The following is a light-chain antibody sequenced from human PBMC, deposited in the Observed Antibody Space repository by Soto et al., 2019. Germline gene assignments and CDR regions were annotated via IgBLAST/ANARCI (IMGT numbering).Light chain of an antibody. CDR2: DVN. CDR3: SSFTSRHTYV. J-gene: IGLJ1*01. Sequence: QSALTQPASVSGSPGQSTTISCTGTSSDIGGYNYVSWYQQLPGEAPKLIIYDVNDRPSGVSTRFSGSKSGNTASLTISGLQAEDEGDYYCSSFTSRHTYVFGTGTKVTVL. V-gene: IGLV2-14*01. CDR1: SSDIGGYNY.